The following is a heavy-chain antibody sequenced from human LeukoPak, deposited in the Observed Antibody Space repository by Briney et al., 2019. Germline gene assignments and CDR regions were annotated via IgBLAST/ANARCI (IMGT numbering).Heavy chain of an antibody. CDR3: ARDDGFYSASGIYQNYFDH. CDR2: LKQDGSEK. Sequence: GGSLGLSCAASGFTFSAYWMSWVRQAPGKGLEWVANLKQDGSEKYYVDSVKGRFNISRDNAKNSLYLQMNSLRGEDTAVYYCARDDGFYSASGIYQNYFDHWGQGILVTVSP. D-gene: IGHD3-10*01. V-gene: IGHV3-7*01. J-gene: IGHJ4*02. CDR1: GFTFSAYW.